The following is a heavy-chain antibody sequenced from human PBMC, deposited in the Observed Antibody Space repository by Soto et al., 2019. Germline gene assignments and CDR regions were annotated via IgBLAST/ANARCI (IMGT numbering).Heavy chain of an antibody. V-gene: IGHV4-31*03. J-gene: IGHJ4*02. CDR3: ARVRGNYYDSSGYYSGEYYFDY. Sequence: SETLSLTCSVSGGSIGRGGSYWSWIRQHPGKGLEWIGYIYYSGSTYYNPSLKSRVTISVDTSKNQFTLKLSSVTAADTAVYYCARVRGNYYDSSGYYSGEYYFDYWGQGTLVTVSS. CDR2: IYYSGST. D-gene: IGHD3-22*01. CDR1: GGSIGRGGSY.